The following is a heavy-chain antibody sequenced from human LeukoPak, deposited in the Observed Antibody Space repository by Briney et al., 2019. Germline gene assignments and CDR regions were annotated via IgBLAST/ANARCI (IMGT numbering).Heavy chain of an antibody. J-gene: IGHJ4*02. CDR1: GGSISSYY. CDR3: ARDVGRGYFDY. V-gene: IGHV4-59*01. Sequence: SETLSFTCTVSGGSISSYYWSWIRQPPGKGLEWIGYIYYSGSTNYNPSLKSRVTISVDTSKNQFSLKLSSVTAADTAVYYCARDVGRGYFDYWGQGTLVTVSS. CDR2: IYYSGST. D-gene: IGHD3-10*01.